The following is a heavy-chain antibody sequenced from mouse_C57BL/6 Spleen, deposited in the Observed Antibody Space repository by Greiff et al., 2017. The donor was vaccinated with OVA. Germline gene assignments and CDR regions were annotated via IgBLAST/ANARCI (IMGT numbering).Heavy chain of an antibody. CDR1: GFNIKDDY. Sequence: EVKLMESGAELVRPGASVKLSCTASGFNIKDDYMHWVKQRPEQGLEWIGWIDPENGDTEYASKFKGQATITADTASNTAYLQHSSLTSEDTAVYYCTTLITTVVATDYAMDYWGQGTSVTVSS. J-gene: IGHJ4*01. D-gene: IGHD1-1*01. V-gene: IGHV14-4*01. CDR3: TTLITTVVATDYAMDY. CDR2: IDPENGDT.